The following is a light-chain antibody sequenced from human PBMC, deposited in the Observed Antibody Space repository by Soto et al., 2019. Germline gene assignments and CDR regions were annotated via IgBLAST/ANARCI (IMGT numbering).Light chain of an antibody. CDR3: QQRNVWPPIT. J-gene: IGKJ5*01. CDR1: QSIHTS. Sequence: VLTLNPATLSLSPGERATLSCRASQSIHTSLAWYQQKPGQPPRLVVYDSTLRANGVPDRFGGSRSGTEFTLTINNLEPEDFAVYYCQQRNVWPPITFGQGRLLEVK. CDR2: DST. V-gene: IGKV3-11*01.